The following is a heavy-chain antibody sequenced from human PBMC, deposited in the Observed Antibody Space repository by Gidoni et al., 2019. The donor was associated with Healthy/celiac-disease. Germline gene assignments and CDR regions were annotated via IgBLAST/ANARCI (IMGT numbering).Heavy chain of an antibody. Sequence: QVQLVQSGAEVKKPGSSVKVSCKASGGTFSSYTISWVRQAPGQGLEWMGRIIPILGIANYAQKFQGRVTITADKSTSTAYMELSSLRSEDTAVYYCARDGSHGFFDYWGQGTLVTVSS. CDR1: GGTFSSYT. V-gene: IGHV1-69*08. D-gene: IGHD3-10*01. J-gene: IGHJ4*02. CDR3: ARDGSHGFFDY. CDR2: IIPILGIA.